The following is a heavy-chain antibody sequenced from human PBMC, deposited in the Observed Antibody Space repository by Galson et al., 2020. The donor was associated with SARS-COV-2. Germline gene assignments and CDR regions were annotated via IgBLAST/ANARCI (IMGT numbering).Heavy chain of an antibody. CDR2: MSWNGGST. V-gene: IGHV3-20*04. J-gene: IGHJ4*02. CDR3: ARDIDPYYDDSSGFEY. CDR1: GFPFDDYG. D-gene: IGHD3-22*01. Sequence: GGSLRLSCVASGFPFDDYGMSWVRQAPGKGLEWVSGMSWNGGSTGYADSVKGRFSISRDNAKKSMYLQMNSLRAEDTALYFCARDIDPYYDDSSGFEYWGQGAQVTVSS.